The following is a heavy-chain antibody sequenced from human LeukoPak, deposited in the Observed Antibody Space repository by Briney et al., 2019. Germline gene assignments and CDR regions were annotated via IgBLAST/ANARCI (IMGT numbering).Heavy chain of an antibody. J-gene: IGHJ5*02. Sequence: ASVKVSCKASGYTFTSYGISWVRQAPGQGLEWMGWISAYNGNTNYAQKLQGRVTMTTDTSTSTAYMELRSLRSDDTAVYYCARIPSCKSSGGSCYVRVHWFDPWGQGTLVTVSS. CDR2: ISAYNGNT. CDR3: ARIPSCKSSGGSCYVRVHWFDP. CDR1: GYTFTSYG. V-gene: IGHV1-18*01. D-gene: IGHD2-15*01.